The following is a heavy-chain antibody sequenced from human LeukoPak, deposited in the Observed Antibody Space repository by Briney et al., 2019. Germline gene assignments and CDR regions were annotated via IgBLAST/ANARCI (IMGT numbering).Heavy chain of an antibody. Sequence: GASVKVSCKASGGTFSSYAISWVRQAPGQGLEWMGRIIPILGIANYAQKFQGRVTITVDKSTSTAYMELSSLRSEDTAVYYCARGGANYPLTYFDYWGQGTLVTVSS. D-gene: IGHD4/OR15-4a*01. V-gene: IGHV1-69*04. CDR2: IIPILGIA. CDR3: ARGGANYPLTYFDY. CDR1: GGTFSSYA. J-gene: IGHJ4*02.